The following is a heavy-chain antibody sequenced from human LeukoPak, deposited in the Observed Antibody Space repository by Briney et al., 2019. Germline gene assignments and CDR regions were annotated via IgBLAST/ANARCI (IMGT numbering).Heavy chain of an antibody. J-gene: IGHJ4*02. CDR2: ISWNSGNL. CDR1: GFTFDDYA. Sequence: GRSLRLSCAASGFTFDDYAMHWVRQAPGKGLEWVSGISWNSGNLAYADSLKGRFTISRDNAKNTLYLQMNSLRAEDMALYYCAKSGLYGGNPYYFDSWGEGTLVTASS. D-gene: IGHD4/OR15-4a*01. CDR3: AKSGLYGGNPYYFDS. V-gene: IGHV3-9*03.